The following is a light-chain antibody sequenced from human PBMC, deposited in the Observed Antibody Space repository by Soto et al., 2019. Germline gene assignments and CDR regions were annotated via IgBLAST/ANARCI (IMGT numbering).Light chain of an antibody. Sequence: QSALTQPRSVSGSPGQSVTISCTGTSSDVGGYNYVSWYQQRPGKAPKVMIYDVSRRPSGVPDRFSGSKSGNTASLTISGLQAEDEADYYCCSYAVSNTFWVFGGGTKLTVL. CDR2: DVS. CDR1: SSDVGGYNY. J-gene: IGLJ3*02. CDR3: CSYAVSNTFWV. V-gene: IGLV2-11*01.